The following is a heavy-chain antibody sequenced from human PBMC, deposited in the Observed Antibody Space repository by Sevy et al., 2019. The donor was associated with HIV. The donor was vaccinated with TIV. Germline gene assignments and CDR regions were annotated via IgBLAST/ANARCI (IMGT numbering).Heavy chain of an antibody. J-gene: IGHJ4*02. D-gene: IGHD3-10*01. Sequence: SETLSLTCTVSGGSISSSSYYWGWIRQPPGKGLEWIGSIYYSGSTYYNPSLKSRVTISVDTSKNQFSLKLSSVTAADTAVYYCARQIPSRRGYYGSGSWRYFDYWGQGTLVTVSS. CDR1: GGSISSSSYY. CDR3: ARQIPSRRGYYGSGSWRYFDY. CDR2: IYYSGST. V-gene: IGHV4-39*01.